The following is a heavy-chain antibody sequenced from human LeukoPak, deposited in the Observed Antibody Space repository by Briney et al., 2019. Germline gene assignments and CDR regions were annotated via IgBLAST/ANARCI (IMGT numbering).Heavy chain of an antibody. CDR2: INPSGDDT. Sequence: PGGSLRLSCAASGFTFSSSAMSWVRQAPGKGPEWVSAINPSGDDTYYAESVRGRFTISRDNSKNTVYLQMNSLRAEDTAAYYCARQRGYCSSGSCYLDYWGQGTLVTVSS. V-gene: IGHV3-23*01. CDR3: ARQRGYCSSGSCYLDY. J-gene: IGHJ4*02. CDR1: GFTFSSSA. D-gene: IGHD2-15*01.